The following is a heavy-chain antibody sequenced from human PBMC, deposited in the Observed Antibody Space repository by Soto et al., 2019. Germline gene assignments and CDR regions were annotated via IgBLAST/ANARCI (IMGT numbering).Heavy chain of an antibody. J-gene: IGHJ2*01. Sequence: RGESLKISCKGSGYSFTTYWIGWVRQKPGKGMEWMGIIYPGDSDTRYSPSFQGQVTISADKSISTAYLQWSSLKASDTAMYYCARTTMVRGGLPLWYFDLWGRGTLVTVSS. CDR3: ARTTMVRGGLPLWYFDL. D-gene: IGHD3-10*01. CDR1: GYSFTTYW. CDR2: IYPGDSDT. V-gene: IGHV5-51*01.